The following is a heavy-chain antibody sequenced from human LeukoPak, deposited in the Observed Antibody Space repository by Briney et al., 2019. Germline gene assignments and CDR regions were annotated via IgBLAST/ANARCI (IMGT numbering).Heavy chain of an antibody. J-gene: IGHJ4*02. D-gene: IGHD6-19*01. CDR1: GESISGFY. CDR3: ARETTLTGYSSGLGFNY. Sequence: PSEPLSLTCTVSGESISGFYWNWIRQPPGKGLEWIGYIYYSGSTNYNPSLKSRVTISIDTSKNQFSLKLTSVTAADTAVYYCARETTLTGYSSGLGFNYWGQGTLVTVSS. CDR2: IYYSGST. V-gene: IGHV4-59*01.